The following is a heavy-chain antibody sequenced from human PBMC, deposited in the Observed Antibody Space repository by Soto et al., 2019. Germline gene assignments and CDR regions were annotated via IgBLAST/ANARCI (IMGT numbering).Heavy chain of an antibody. V-gene: IGHV1-69*13. CDR1: GGTFSSYA. D-gene: IGHD5-12*01. CDR2: IIPIFGTA. J-gene: IGHJ4*02. Sequence: SVKVSCKASGGTFSSYAISWVRQAPGQGLEGMGGIIPIFGTANYAQKFQGRVTITADESTSTAYMELSSLRSEDTAVYYCAREPRDGYNMYYFDYWGQGTLVTVSS. CDR3: AREPRDGYNMYYFDY.